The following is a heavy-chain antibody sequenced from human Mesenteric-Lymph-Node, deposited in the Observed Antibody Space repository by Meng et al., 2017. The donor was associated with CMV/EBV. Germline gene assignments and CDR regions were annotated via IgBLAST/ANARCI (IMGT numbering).Heavy chain of an antibody. Sequence: ASVKVSCKASGYTFTNYDINWVRQAAGQGLEWMGWMNIKSGSTGYAQKFQGRVAISWNTSISTAYMEVYSLTSEDTAIYYCARGGYGFWSGSTLTYHYGLDVWGQGTTVTVSS. V-gene: IGHV1-8*03. J-gene: IGHJ6*02. CDR1: GYTFTNYD. CDR2: MNIKSGST. D-gene: IGHD3-3*01. CDR3: ARGGYGFWSGSTLTYHYGLDV.